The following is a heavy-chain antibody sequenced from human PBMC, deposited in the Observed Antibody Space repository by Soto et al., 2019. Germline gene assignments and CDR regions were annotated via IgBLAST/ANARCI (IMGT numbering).Heavy chain of an antibody. D-gene: IGHD3-3*01. CDR3: ARQTLEWLSSGSMHCYYYYMDV. CDR1: GYSFTSYW. V-gene: IGHV5-51*01. Sequence: PGESLKISCKGSGYSFTSYWIGWVRQMPGKGLEWMGIIYPGDSDTRYSPSFQGQVTISADKSISTAYLQWSSLKASDTAMYYCARQTLEWLSSGSMHCYYYYMDVWGKGTTVTVSS. CDR2: IYPGDSDT. J-gene: IGHJ6*03.